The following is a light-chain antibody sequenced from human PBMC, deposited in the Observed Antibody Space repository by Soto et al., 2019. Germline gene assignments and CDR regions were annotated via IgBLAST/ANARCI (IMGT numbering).Light chain of an antibody. Sequence: PGESATLSCRASESLNSYLAWFQHKPGQAPRLLIYDASNRATGIPARFSGSGSGTDFTLTISSLEPEDFAIYYCQHRSGWPPFTFGPGTKVAIK. CDR1: ESLNSY. V-gene: IGKV3-11*01. CDR3: QHRSGWPPFT. CDR2: DAS. J-gene: IGKJ3*01.